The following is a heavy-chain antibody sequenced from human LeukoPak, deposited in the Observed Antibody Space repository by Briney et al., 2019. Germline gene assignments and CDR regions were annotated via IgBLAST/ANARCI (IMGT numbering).Heavy chain of an antibody. Sequence: GGSLRLSCAASGFTLSSYEMNWVRQAPGKGLEWVSYITSSGSTRYYADSVKGRFTISRDNAKNSLYLQMNSLRAEDTAVYYCAELGITMIGGVWGKGTTVTISS. J-gene: IGHJ6*04. CDR3: AELGITMIGGV. D-gene: IGHD3-10*02. V-gene: IGHV3-48*03. CDR2: ITSSGSTR. CDR1: GFTLSSYE.